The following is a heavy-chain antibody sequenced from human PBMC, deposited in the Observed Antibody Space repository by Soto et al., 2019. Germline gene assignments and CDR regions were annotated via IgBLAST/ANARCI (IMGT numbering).Heavy chain of an antibody. CDR3: ARHVSGDHAWIDP. V-gene: IGHV4-59*08. CDR2: IYYTGST. J-gene: IGHJ5*02. Sequence: PSETLSLTCTVFGGSISGHCWSWIRQPPGKGLEWIAYIYYTGSTNYNPSLRSRVTISVDTSKNLFSLKMSSVTAADTAVYYCARHVSGDHAWIDPWGQGTLVTVSS. CDR1: GGSISGHC. D-gene: IGHD4-17*01.